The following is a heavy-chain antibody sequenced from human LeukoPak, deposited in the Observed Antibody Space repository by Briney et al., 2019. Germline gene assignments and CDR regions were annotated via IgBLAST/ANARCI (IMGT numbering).Heavy chain of an antibody. CDR2: ICSTCSYK. CDR3: ARSGYCSGGSCQLDY. V-gene: IGHV3-21*01. CDR1: GFTFSSYS. J-gene: IGHJ4*02. Sequence: GGSLRLSCAASGFTFSSYSMNWVRQAPGKGLEWVSCICSTCSYKYYADSVKGRFTISRDNAKNSLYLQMNSLTAEDTAVYYCARSGYCSGGSCQLDYWGQGTLVTVSS. D-gene: IGHD2-15*01.